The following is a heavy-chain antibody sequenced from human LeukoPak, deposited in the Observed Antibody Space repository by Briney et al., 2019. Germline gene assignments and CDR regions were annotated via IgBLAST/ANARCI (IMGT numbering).Heavy chain of an antibody. D-gene: IGHD4-17*01. CDR1: GGSISSYY. CDR3: AGYDYGDYESFDY. J-gene: IGHJ4*02. Sequence: SETLSLTCTVSGGSISSYYWSWIRQPPGKGLEWIGYIYYSGSTNYNPSLKSRVTIPVGTSKNQFSLKLSSVTAADTAVYYCAGYDYGDYESFDYWGQGTLVTVSS. V-gene: IGHV4-59*01. CDR2: IYYSGST.